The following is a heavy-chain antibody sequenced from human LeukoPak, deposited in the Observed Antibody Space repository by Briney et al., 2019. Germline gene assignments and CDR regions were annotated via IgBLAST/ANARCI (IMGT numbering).Heavy chain of an antibody. CDR1: GGSFSGYY. Sequence: PSETLSLTCAFYGGSFSGYYWSWIRQPPGKGLEWIGEIHHSRSTNYNPSLKSRVTISVDMSKNQFSLKLSSVTAADTAVYYCARGYGSGSYFVYWGQGTLVTVSS. D-gene: IGHD3-10*01. J-gene: IGHJ4*02. V-gene: IGHV4-34*01. CDR2: IHHSRST. CDR3: ARGYGSGSYFVY.